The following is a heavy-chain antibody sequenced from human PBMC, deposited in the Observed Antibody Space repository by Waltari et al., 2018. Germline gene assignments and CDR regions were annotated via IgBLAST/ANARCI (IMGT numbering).Heavy chain of an antibody. CDR3: ASPLRTGGEGAFDI. D-gene: IGHD3-16*01. CDR1: GYTFTGYY. V-gene: IGHV1-2*02. Sequence: QVQLVQSGAEVKKPGASVKVSCKASGYTFTGYYMHWVRQAPGQGLEWMGWINPNSGGKNYAQKFQGRVTMTRDTSISTAYMELSRLRSDDTAVYYCASPLRTGGEGAFDIWGQGTMVTVSS. CDR2: INPNSGGK. J-gene: IGHJ3*02.